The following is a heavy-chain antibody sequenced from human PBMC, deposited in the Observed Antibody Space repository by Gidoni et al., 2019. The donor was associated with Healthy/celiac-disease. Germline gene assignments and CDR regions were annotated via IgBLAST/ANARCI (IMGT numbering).Heavy chain of an antibody. V-gene: IGHV3-33*01. Sequence: QVQLVESGGGVVQPGRSLRLSCAASGFPFSTSGMHWVRRAPGKGLEWVAVIWYDGSNKYYADSVKGRFTISRDNSKNTLYLQMNSLRAEDTAVYYCAREHHSRYCSGGSCYHYYYGMDVWGQGTTVTVSS. CDR3: AREHHSRYCSGGSCYHYYYGMDV. D-gene: IGHD2-15*01. CDR2: IWYDGSNK. J-gene: IGHJ6*02. CDR1: GFPFSTSG.